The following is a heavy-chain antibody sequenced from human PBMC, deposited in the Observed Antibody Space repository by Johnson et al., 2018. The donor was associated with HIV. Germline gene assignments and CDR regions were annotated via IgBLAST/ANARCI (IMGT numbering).Heavy chain of an antibody. CDR3: ARELKDGDYSRGAFDI. D-gene: IGHD4-23*01. CDR1: GFTFSSYG. V-gene: IGHV3-30*19. J-gene: IGHJ3*02. CDR2: IKGKTDGGTT. Sequence: QVQLVESGGGVVQPGGSLRLSCAASGFTFSSYGMHWVRQAPGKGLEWVGRIKGKTDGGTTDYADSVKGRFTISRDNSKTSLSLQMNSLRTEDTAVYYCARELKDGDYSRGAFDIWGQGTMVTVSS.